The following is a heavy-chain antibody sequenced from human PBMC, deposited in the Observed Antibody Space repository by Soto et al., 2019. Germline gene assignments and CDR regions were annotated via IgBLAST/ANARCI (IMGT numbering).Heavy chain of an antibody. V-gene: IGHV1-69*02. J-gene: IGHJ4*02. CDR3: ALGLIAAAGTDNFDY. D-gene: IGHD6-13*01. Sequence: QVQLVQSGAEVKKPGSSVKVSCKASGGTFSSYTISWVRQAPGQGLEWMGRIIPILGIANYAQKFQGRVTITADKSTSTAYMELSSLRSEDTAVYYCALGLIAAAGTDNFDYWGQGTLVTVSS. CDR2: IIPILGIA. CDR1: GGTFSSYT.